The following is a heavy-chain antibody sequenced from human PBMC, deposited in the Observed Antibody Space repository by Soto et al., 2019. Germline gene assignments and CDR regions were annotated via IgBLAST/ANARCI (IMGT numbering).Heavy chain of an antibody. CDR2: INPSGGST. J-gene: IGHJ6*02. CDR1: GDTLTELS. V-gene: IGHV1-46*01. CDR3: ARESIAAAGYYYYGMDV. D-gene: IGHD6-13*01. Sequence: ASVKVSCKVSGDTLTELSMHWVRQAPGKGLEWMGIINPSGGSTSYAQKFQGRVTMTRDTSTSTVYMELSSLRSEDTAVYYRARESIAAAGYYYYGMDVWGQGTTVTVYS.